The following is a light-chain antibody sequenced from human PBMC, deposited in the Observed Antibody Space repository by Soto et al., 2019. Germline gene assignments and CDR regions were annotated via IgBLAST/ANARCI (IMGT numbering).Light chain of an antibody. CDR3: SSYTSDSTL. CDR1: SSDVGGYNF. CDR2: DVS. Sequence: QSALTQPASVSGSPGQSITISCTGTSSDVGGYNFVSWYQQHPAKAPKLIIYDVSNRPSGVPIRFSASKSGSTASLTISGLQAEDEADYYCSSYTSDSTLFGGGTKATVL. J-gene: IGLJ2*01. V-gene: IGLV2-14*03.